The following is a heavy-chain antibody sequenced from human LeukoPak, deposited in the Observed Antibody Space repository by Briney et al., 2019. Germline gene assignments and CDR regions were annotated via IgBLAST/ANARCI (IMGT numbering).Heavy chain of an antibody. J-gene: IGHJ3*02. CDR1: GFTFSSYS. Sequence: GGSLRLSCAASGFTFSSYSMNWVRQAPGKGLEWVSSISSSSSYIYYADSVKGRFTISRDNAKDSLYLQMNSLRAEDTAVYYCARDTVDTAMVLLDDAFDIWGQGTMVTVSS. V-gene: IGHV3-21*01. CDR2: ISSSSSYI. CDR3: ARDTVDTAMVLLDDAFDI. D-gene: IGHD5-18*01.